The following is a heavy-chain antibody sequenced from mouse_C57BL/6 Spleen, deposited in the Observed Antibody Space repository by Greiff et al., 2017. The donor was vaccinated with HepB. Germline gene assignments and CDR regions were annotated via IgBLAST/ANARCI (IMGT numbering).Heavy chain of an antibody. J-gene: IGHJ3*01. CDR2: IDPSDSYT. CDR3: ASPDSNFFAY. CDR1: GYTFTSYW. Sequence: QVQLQQSGAELVRPGTSVKLSCKASGYTFTSYWMHWVKQRPGQGLEWIGVIDPSDSYTNYNQKFKGKATLTVDTSSSTAYMQLSSLTSEDSAVYYCASPDSNFFAYWGQGTLVTVSA. V-gene: IGHV1-59*01. D-gene: IGHD2-5*01.